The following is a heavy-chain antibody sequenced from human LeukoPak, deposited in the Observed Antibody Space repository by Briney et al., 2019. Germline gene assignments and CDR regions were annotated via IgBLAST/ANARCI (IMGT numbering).Heavy chain of an antibody. J-gene: IGHJ4*02. CDR2: INPDSVAT. Sequence: ASVKVSCKASGYTFTGYYLHWLRQAPGQGLEWMGCINPDSVATNYAQKFQGRVTMTRDTSTSTAYMELSRLRSDDTAVYYCASGGRVFGSSGYYHDYWGQGTLVTVSS. D-gene: IGHD3-22*01. V-gene: IGHV1-2*02. CDR1: GYTFTGYY. CDR3: ASGGRVFGSSGYYHDY.